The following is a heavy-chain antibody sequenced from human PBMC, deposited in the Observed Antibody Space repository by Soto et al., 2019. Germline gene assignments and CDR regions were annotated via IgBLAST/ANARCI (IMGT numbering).Heavy chain of an antibody. CDR1: GGSISSYY. J-gene: IGHJ4*02. CDR3: ARRYGYRLDY. D-gene: IGHD1-1*01. V-gene: IGHV4-59*08. Sequence: SETLSLTCTVSGGSISSYYWSWIRQPPGKGLEWIGYIYYSGSTNYNPSLKSRVTISVDTSKNQFSLKLSSVTAADTALYYCARRYGYRLDYWGQGTLVTVSS. CDR2: IYYSGST.